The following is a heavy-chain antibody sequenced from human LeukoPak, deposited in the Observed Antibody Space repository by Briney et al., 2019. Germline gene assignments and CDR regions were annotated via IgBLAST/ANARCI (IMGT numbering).Heavy chain of an antibody. J-gene: IGHJ4*02. Sequence: ASVKVSCKASGGTFSSYAISWVRQAPGQGLEWMGGIIPIFGTANYAQKFQGRVTITTDESTSTAYMELSRLRSDDTAVYYCARVDRITIFGVDPYFDYWGQGTLVTVSS. CDR2: IIPIFGTA. D-gene: IGHD3-3*01. CDR3: ARVDRITIFGVDPYFDY. V-gene: IGHV1-69*05. CDR1: GGTFSSYA.